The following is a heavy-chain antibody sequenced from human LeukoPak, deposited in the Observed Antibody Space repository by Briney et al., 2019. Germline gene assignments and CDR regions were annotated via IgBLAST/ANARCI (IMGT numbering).Heavy chain of an antibody. D-gene: IGHD6-13*01. V-gene: IGHV4-34*01. CDR1: GGSFSGYY. Sequence: SETLSLTCAVYGGSFSGYYWSWIRQPPGKGLEWIGSIYYSGSTYYNPSLKSRVTISVDTSKNQFSLKLSSVTAADTAVYYCATWQQLYPDYWGQGTLVTVSS. CDR2: IYYSGST. CDR3: ATWQQLYPDY. J-gene: IGHJ4*02.